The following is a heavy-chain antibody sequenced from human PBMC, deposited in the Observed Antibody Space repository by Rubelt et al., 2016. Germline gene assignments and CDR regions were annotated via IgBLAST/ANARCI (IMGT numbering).Heavy chain of an antibody. V-gene: IGHV4-59*01. CDR3: TTGGGWFDS. CDR1: GGSISSYY. CDR2: IYNSGTT. J-gene: IGHJ5*01. Sequence: QLQLQESGPGLVKPSETLSLTCTVSGGSISSYYWSWIRQPPGKGLDWIGYIYNSGTTNYNPSLKSRVTILGETSKNQFSLKLSSVTAADTAVYYCTTGGGWFDSWGQGTLVTVAS. D-gene: IGHD2-8*02.